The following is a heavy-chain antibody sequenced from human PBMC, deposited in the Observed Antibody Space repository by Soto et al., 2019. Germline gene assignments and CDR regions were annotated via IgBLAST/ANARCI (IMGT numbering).Heavy chain of an antibody. V-gene: IGHV2-5*02. D-gene: IGHD3-10*01. Sequence: KESGPTLVKPTQTLTLTCTFSGFSLSTSGVGVGWIRQPPGKALEWLALIYWDDDKRYSPSLKSRLTITKDTSKNQVVLTMTNMDPVDTATYYCAHRPQTYYYGSGSYYTFFDYWGQGTLVTVSS. CDR3: AHRPQTYYYGSGSYYTFFDY. CDR1: GFSLSTSGVG. J-gene: IGHJ4*02. CDR2: IYWDDDK.